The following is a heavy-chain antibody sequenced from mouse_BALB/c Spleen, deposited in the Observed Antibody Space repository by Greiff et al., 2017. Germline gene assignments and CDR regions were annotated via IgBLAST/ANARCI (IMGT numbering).Heavy chain of an antibody. CDR2: ISSGGSYT. Sequence: DVMLVKSGGGLVKPGGSLKLSCAASGFTFSSYAMSWVRQTPEKRLEWVATISSGGSYTYYPDSVKGRFTISRDNAKNTLYLQMSSLRSEDTAMYYCARDSSGYAVFAYWGQGTLVTVSA. J-gene: IGHJ3*01. D-gene: IGHD3-2*01. CDR1: GFTFSSYA. V-gene: IGHV5-9-1*01. CDR3: ARDSSGYAVFAY.